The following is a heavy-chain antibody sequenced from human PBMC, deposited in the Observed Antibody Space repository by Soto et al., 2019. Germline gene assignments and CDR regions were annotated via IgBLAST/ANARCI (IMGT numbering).Heavy chain of an antibody. V-gene: IGHV3-23*01. D-gene: IGHD2-15*01. CDR1: GFTFSSYA. CDR3: AKARGECSGGSCYPDAFDI. Sequence: EVQLLESGGGLVQPGGSLRLSCAASGFTFSSYAMSWVRQAPGKGLEWVSAISGSGGSTYYADSVKGRFTISRDNSKNTLYLQMNSLRAEDTAVYYCAKARGECSGGSCYPDAFDIWGQGTMVTVSS. J-gene: IGHJ3*02. CDR2: ISGSGGST.